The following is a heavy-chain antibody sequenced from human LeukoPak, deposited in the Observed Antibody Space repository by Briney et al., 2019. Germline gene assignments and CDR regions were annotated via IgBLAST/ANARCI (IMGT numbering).Heavy chain of an antibody. CDR3: ARSRGSSWNAYFDY. J-gene: IGHJ4*02. CDR2: ISYDGSNK. D-gene: IGHD6-13*01. Sequence: GGSLRLSCAASGFTFSSYGMHWVRQAPGKGLEWVAVISYDGSNKYYADSVKGRFTISRDNSKNTLYLQMNSLRAEDTAVYYCARSRGSSWNAYFDYWGQGTLVTVSS. V-gene: IGHV3-30*03. CDR1: GFTFSSYG.